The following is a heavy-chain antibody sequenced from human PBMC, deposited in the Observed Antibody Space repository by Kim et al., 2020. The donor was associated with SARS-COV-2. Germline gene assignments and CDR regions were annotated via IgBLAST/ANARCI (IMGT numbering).Heavy chain of an antibody. J-gene: IGHJ4*02. CDR3: ARHDNHYSSSWSDFDY. V-gene: IGHV4-39*01. D-gene: IGHD6-13*01. Sequence: SETLSLTCTVSGGSISSSSYYWGWIRQPPGKGLEWIGSIYYSGSTYYNPSLKSRVTISVDTSKNQFSLKLSSVTAADTAVYYCARHDNHYSSSWSDFDYWGQGTLVTVSS. CDR2: IYYSGST. CDR1: GGSISSSSYY.